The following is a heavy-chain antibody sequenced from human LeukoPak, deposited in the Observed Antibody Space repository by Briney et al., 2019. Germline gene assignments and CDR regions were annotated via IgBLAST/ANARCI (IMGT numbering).Heavy chain of an antibody. CDR1: GFTFSSYA. CDR2: IYSGGST. V-gene: IGHV3-66*01. CDR3: ARLEYTYGPLDY. D-gene: IGHD5-18*01. Sequence: GGSLRLSCAASGFTFSSYAMSWVRQAPGKGLEWVSVIYSGGSTYYADSVKGRFTISRDNSKNTLYLPMNSLRAEDTAVYYCARLEYTYGPLDYWGQGTLVTVSS. J-gene: IGHJ4*02.